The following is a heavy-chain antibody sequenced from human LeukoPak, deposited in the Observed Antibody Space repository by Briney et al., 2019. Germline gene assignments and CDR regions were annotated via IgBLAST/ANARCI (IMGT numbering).Heavy chain of an antibody. CDR1: GGSISSSSYY. CDR3: ARAANYYGSGSYIFFDY. D-gene: IGHD3-10*01. Sequence: SETLSLTCTVSGGSISSSSYYRGWIRQPPGKGLEWIGSIYYSGSTYYNPSLKSRVTISVDTSKNQFSLKLSSVTAADTAVYYCARAANYYGSGSYIFFDYWGQGTLVTVSS. J-gene: IGHJ4*02. V-gene: IGHV4-39*01. CDR2: IYYSGST.